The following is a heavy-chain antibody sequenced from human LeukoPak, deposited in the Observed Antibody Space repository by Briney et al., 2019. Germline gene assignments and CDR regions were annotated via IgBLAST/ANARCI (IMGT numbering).Heavy chain of an antibody. CDR3: ASSPLVLRFDP. CDR1: GGSFSGYY. D-gene: IGHD3-16*02. CDR2: INHSGST. Sequence: SETPSLTCAVYGGSFSGYYWSRIRQPPGKGLEWIGEINHSGSTNYNPSLKSRVTISVDTSKNQFSLKLSSVTAADTAVYYCASSPLVLRFDPWGQGTLVTVSS. J-gene: IGHJ5*02. V-gene: IGHV4-34*01.